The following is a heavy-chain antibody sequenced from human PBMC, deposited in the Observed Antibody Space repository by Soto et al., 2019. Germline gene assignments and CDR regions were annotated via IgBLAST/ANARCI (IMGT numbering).Heavy chain of an antibody. D-gene: IGHD5-12*01. J-gene: IGHJ4*02. Sequence: SETLSLTYAVSGGSISSGGYSWSWIRQPPGKGLEWIGYIYHSGSTYYNPSLKSRVTISVDRSKNQFSLKLSSVTAADTAVYYCARDSDGSGYAFDYWGQGTLVTVSS. CDR1: GGSISSGGYS. CDR2: IYHSGST. CDR3: ARDSDGSGYAFDY. V-gene: IGHV4-30-2*01.